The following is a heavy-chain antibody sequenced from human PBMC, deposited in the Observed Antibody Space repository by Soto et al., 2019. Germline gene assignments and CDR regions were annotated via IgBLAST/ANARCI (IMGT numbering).Heavy chain of an antibody. CDR1: DGSISSYY. Sequence: SETLSLTCTVSDGSISSYYWSWIRQPPGKGLEWIGYIYYSGSTNYNPSLKSRVTISVDTSKNQFSLKLSSVTAADTAVYYCARHGVVRGDRLDYWGQGTLVTVSS. D-gene: IGHD3-10*01. V-gene: IGHV4-59*08. CDR3: ARHGVVRGDRLDY. J-gene: IGHJ4*02. CDR2: IYYSGST.